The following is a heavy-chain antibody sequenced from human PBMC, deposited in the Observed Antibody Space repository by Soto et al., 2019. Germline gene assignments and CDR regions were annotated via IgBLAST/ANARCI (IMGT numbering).Heavy chain of an antibody. J-gene: IGHJ6*02. CDR1: GFTFSSYE. V-gene: IGHV3-48*03. D-gene: IGHD2-2*01. CDR3: ARGVEVPAANYYGMDV. Sequence: GGSLRLSCAASGFTFSSYEMNWVRQAPGKGLEWVSYISSSGSTIYYADSVKGRFTISRDNAKNSLYLQMNSLRAEGTAVYYCARGVEVPAANYYGMDVWGQGTTVTVSS. CDR2: ISSSGSTI.